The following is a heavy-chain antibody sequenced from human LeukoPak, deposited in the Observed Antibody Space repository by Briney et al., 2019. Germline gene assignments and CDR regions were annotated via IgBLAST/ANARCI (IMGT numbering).Heavy chain of an antibody. Sequence: ASVKVSCKASGCTFTGYYMHWVRQAPGQGLEWMGWINPNSGGTNYAQKFQGRVTMTRDTSISTAYMELSRLRSDDTAVYYCARAPCGGDCYADDAFDIWGQGTMVTVSS. CDR1: GCTFTGYY. V-gene: IGHV1-2*02. CDR3: ARAPCGGDCYADDAFDI. J-gene: IGHJ3*02. CDR2: INPNSGGT. D-gene: IGHD2-21*02.